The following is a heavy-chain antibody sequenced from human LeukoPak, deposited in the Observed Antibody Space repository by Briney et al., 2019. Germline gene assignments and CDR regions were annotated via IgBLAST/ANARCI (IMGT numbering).Heavy chain of an antibody. V-gene: IGHV3-23*01. J-gene: IGHJ4*02. CDR3: ARDRGLGYFDY. Sequence: GGSLRLSCAASGFTFSSYAMSWVRQAPGKGLEWVSGISGGGGSTYYADSVKGRFTISRDNSKNTLYLQMSSLRAEDTAVYYCARDRGLGYFDYWGQGTLVTVSS. CDR2: ISGGGGST. D-gene: IGHD3-16*01. CDR1: GFTFSSYA.